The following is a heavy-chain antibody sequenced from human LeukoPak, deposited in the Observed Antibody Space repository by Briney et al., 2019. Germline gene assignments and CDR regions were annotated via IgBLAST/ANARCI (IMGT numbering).Heavy chain of an antibody. CDR1: GYTFASYY. CDR3: ARDEPRIAAAGRFEGGWFDP. Sequence: ASVKVSCKASGYTFASYYMHWVRQAPGQGLEWMGLINPSGGSTSYAQKFQGRVTMTRDMSTSTVYLELSSLRSEDTAVYYCARDEPRIAAAGRFEGGWFDPWGQGTLVTVSS. J-gene: IGHJ5*02. CDR2: INPSGGST. D-gene: IGHD6-13*01. V-gene: IGHV1-46*01.